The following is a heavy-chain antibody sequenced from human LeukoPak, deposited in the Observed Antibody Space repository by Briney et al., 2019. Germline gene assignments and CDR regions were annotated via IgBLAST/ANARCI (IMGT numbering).Heavy chain of an antibody. D-gene: IGHD2/OR15-2a*01. J-gene: IGHJ4*02. Sequence: SETLSLTCTVSGGSIIGHWWSWIRQPPGKGLEWIGDIFYSGSNNYNPSLKSRLSISLDTSKNQFSLKLSSVPAANTAMYYCARRNTADASIDFWGEGTLVIASS. CDR3: ARRNTADASIDF. CDR2: IFYSGSN. CDR1: GGSIIGHW. V-gene: IGHV4-59*08.